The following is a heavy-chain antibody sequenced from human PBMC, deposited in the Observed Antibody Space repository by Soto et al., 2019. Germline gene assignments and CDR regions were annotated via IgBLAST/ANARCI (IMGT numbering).Heavy chain of an antibody. D-gene: IGHD2-8*01. V-gene: IGHV4-59*01. J-gene: IGHJ5*02. CDR1: GASISRYY. CDR3: ARDRSTYGGGGTGEVKENWFDP. Sequence: SETLSLTCSVSGASISRYYWSWIRQSPGKGLEWIGYAYYSGDTGYNPSLKSRVTMAIDTSKNQVSLKLTSVTAAETAVYYCARDRSTYGGGGTGEVKENWFDPWGQGALVTVSS. CDR2: AYYSGDT.